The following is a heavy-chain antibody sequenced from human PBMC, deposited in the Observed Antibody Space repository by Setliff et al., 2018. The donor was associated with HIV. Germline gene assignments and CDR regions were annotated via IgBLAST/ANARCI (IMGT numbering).Heavy chain of an antibody. V-gene: IGHV3-7*03. Sequence: HPGGSLRLSCETSGFTFGKHGMNWVRQAPGRGLEWVANVNEDGTEKHYVDSVRGRFTVSRDNAKNSLYLQITNLRVDDTAVYYCARVIGMGLWFGGEDYYYMDVWGKGTTVTVSS. CDR3: ARVIGMGLWFGGEDYYYMDV. CDR2: VNEDGTEK. D-gene: IGHD3-10*01. J-gene: IGHJ6*03. CDR1: GFTFGKHG.